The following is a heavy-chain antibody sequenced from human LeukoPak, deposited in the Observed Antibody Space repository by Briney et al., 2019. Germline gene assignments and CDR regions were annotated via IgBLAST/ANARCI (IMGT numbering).Heavy chain of an antibody. D-gene: IGHD5/OR15-5a*01. J-gene: IGHJ5*02. CDR3: STATTNFDLPFCVS. Sequence: GRSLRLSCAASGFTFDDYAMHWVRQAPGKGLEWVSGISWNSGSIIYSDSVKGRFTVSRDNAKNSLFLQMKSLRYEDTALYYCSTATTNFDLPFCVSWGQRPLVTVSS. CDR1: GFTFDDYA. V-gene: IGHV3-9*01. CDR2: ISWNSGSI.